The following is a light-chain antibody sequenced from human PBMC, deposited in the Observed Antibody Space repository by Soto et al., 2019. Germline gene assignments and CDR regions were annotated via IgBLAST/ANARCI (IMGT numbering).Light chain of an antibody. CDR1: SSDVGGYNY. CDR2: DVS. Sequence: QSVLTQPASVSGSPGQPITISCTGTSSDVGGYNYVSWYQQHPGKVPKLMIYDVSNRPSGVSNRFSGSKSGNTASLTISGLQAEDEADYYCSSYTSSSTVIFGGGTKLTVL. V-gene: IGLV2-14*03. J-gene: IGLJ2*01. CDR3: SSYTSSSTVI.